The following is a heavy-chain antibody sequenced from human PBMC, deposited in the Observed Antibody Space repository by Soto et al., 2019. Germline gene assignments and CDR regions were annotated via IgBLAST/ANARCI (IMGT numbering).Heavy chain of an antibody. V-gene: IGHV4-34*01. Sequence: PSETLSLTCAVYGGSFSGYYWSWIRQPPGKGLEWIGEINHSGSTNYNPSLKSRVTISVDTSKNQFSLKLSSVTAADTAVYYCARATSIAVDGTSSLYYYYGMDVWGQGTTVTVSS. J-gene: IGHJ6*02. CDR2: INHSGST. D-gene: IGHD6-19*01. CDR3: ARATSIAVDGTSSLYYYYGMDV. CDR1: GGSFSGYY.